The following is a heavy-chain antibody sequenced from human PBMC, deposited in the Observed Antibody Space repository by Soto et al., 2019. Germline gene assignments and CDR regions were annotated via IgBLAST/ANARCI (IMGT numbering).Heavy chain of an antibody. CDR1: GFSFSDTW. CDR2: IKKRRDGGTT. V-gene: IGHV3-15*07. J-gene: IGHJ4*02. D-gene: IGHD3-16*01. CDR3: TTIVPWGWNS. Sequence: DVQLVESGGGLVKPGGSLRLSCAASGFSFSDTWMNWVRQAPGRGLEWVGRIKKRRDGGTTDYAAIVRGRFTIPRDDSTNTLYLHMSSLKTEDTAIYYCTTIVPWGWNSWGQGTLVTVSS.